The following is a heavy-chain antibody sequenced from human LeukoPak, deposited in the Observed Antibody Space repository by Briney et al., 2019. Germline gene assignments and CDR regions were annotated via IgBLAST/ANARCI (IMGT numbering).Heavy chain of an antibody. J-gene: IGHJ4*02. CDR1: GYTFTSYG. Sequence: ASVKVSCKASGYTFTSYGFSWVRQAPGQGLEWMGWISAYNGNTNYAQKLQGRVTMTTDTSTSTAYMELRSLRSDDTAVYYCARTYCGGDCYSPLPEFDYWGQGTLVTVSS. CDR2: ISAYNGNT. D-gene: IGHD2-21*02. CDR3: ARTYCGGDCYSPLPEFDY. V-gene: IGHV1-18*01.